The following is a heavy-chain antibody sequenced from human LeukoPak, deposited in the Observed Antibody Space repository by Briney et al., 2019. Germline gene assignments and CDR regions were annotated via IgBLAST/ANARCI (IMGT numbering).Heavy chain of an antibody. Sequence: GGSLRLSCAASGFTFSSYALSWVRQAPGKGLEWVSAISGSGGSTYYADSVKGRFTISRDNSKNTLYLQMNSLRAEDAAVYYCAKGVPVSFAFDIWGQGTMVTVSS. D-gene: IGHD2-2*01. CDR1: GFTFSSYA. J-gene: IGHJ3*02. V-gene: IGHV3-23*01. CDR3: AKGVPVSFAFDI. CDR2: ISGSGGST.